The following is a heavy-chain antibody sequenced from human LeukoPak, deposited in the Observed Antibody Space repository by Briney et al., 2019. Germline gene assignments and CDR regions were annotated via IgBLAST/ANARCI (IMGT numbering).Heavy chain of an antibody. Sequence: GGPLRLSCAASGFTFSSYAMHWVRQAPGKGLEWVAVISYDGSNKYYADSVKGRFTISRDNSKNTLYLQMNSLRAEDTAVYYCAKVPGPLVVVPAALDYWGQGTLVTVSS. CDR3: AKVPGPLVVVPAALDY. V-gene: IGHV3-30-3*01. D-gene: IGHD2-2*01. J-gene: IGHJ4*02. CDR2: ISYDGSNK. CDR1: GFTFSSYA.